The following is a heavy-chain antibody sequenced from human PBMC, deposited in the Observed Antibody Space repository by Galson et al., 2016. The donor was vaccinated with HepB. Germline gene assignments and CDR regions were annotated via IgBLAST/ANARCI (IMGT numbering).Heavy chain of an antibody. J-gene: IGHJ3*02. CDR1: GFTFSNYA. CDR3: ARKNALDI. V-gene: IGHV3-7*01. Sequence: SLRLSCAASGFTFSNYATSWVRRAPGKGLEWVANIKPDGSDKYYADSVKGRFTISRDNAQSSLYLQMNTLRGEDTAVYYCARKNALDIWGQGTLVTVSS. CDR2: IKPDGSDK.